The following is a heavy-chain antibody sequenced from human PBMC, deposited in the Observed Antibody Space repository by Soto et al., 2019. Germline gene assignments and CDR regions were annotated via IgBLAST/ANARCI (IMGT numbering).Heavy chain of an antibody. CDR3: ARSSHKESWFDP. V-gene: IGHV4-4*07. Sequence: SETLSLTCTVSGGSVSNFYWNWIRQPAGKRQEWIGRIYTSGSTNYNHSLRIRVTMSIDTSRNQFSLKLNTVTAADTAVYYCARSSHKESWFDPWGQGTLVTVSS. CDR2: IYTSGST. CDR1: GGSVSNFY. D-gene: IGHD6-13*01. J-gene: IGHJ5*02.